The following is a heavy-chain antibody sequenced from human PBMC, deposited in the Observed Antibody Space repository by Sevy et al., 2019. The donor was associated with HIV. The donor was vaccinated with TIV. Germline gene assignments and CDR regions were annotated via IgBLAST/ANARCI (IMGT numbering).Heavy chain of an antibody. D-gene: IGHD2-15*01. CDR3: ARDYCSGGSCPIYYYYGMDV. J-gene: IGHJ6*02. CDR1: GGSISSYY. V-gene: IGHV4-4*07. Sequence: SETLSLTCTVSGGSISSYYWSWIRQPAGKGLEWIGRIYTSGSTNYNPSLKSRVTMSVDTSKNQFSLKLSSVTAADTAVYYCARDYCSGGSCPIYYYYGMDVWPRDHGHRLL. CDR2: IYTSGST.